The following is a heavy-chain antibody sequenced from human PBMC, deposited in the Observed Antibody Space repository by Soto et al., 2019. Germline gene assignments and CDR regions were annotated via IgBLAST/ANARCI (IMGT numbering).Heavy chain of an antibody. Sequence: SETLSLTCTVSGGSISSSSYYWGWIRQPPGKGLEWIGSIYYSGSTYYNPSLKSRVTISVDTSKNQFSLKLSSVTAADTAVYYCARLIFRTEGGSYVPGYFQHWGQGTLVTVSS. D-gene: IGHD1-26*01. CDR2: IYYSGST. V-gene: IGHV4-39*01. CDR3: ARLIFRTEGGSYVPGYFQH. CDR1: GGSISSSSYY. J-gene: IGHJ1*01.